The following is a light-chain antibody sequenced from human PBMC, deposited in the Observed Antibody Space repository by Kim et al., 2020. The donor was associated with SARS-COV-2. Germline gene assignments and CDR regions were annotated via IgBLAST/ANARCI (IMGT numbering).Light chain of an antibody. CDR3: QQYAGSPLYT. CDR2: GTS. CDR1: QRINSHY. V-gene: IGKV3-20*01. J-gene: IGKJ2*01. Sequence: EIVLTQSPGTLSLSPGERATHSCRASQRINSHYLAWYQQKLGQAPRLLIYGTSSRATVIPDRFSGSGSGTDFTLTISRLEPEDLGIYYCQQYAGSPLYTFGQGTTLEI.